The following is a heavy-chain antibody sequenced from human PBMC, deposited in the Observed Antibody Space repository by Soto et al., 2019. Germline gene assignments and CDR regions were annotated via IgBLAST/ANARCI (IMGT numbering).Heavy chain of an antibody. CDR1: GYTFTSYS. CDR2: ISAYNGNT. CDR3: ARDRVVVTSREYFQH. J-gene: IGHJ1*01. V-gene: IGHV1-18*01. Sequence: QVQLVQSGAEVKKPGASVKVSCKASGYTFTSYSISWVRQDPGQGLEWMGWISAYNGNTNYAQKLQGRVTMTTDTSTSTAYMELRSLRSDDTAVYYCARDRVVVTSREYFQHWGQGTLVTVSS. D-gene: IGHD2-21*02.